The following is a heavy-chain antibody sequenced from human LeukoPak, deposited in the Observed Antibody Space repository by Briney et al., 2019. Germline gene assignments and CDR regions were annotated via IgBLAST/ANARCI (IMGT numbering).Heavy chain of an antibody. CDR3: AKDAYYYDSSGYYGANFDY. J-gene: IGHJ4*02. CDR1: GFTFSSYA. D-gene: IGHD3-22*01. Sequence: PGGSLRLSCAASGFTFSSYAMSWVRQAPGKGLEWVSAISGSGGSTYYADSVKGRFTISRDNSKNTLYLQMNSLRAEDTAVYYCAKDAYYYDSSGYYGANFDYWGQGTLVTVSS. CDR2: ISGSGGST. V-gene: IGHV3-23*01.